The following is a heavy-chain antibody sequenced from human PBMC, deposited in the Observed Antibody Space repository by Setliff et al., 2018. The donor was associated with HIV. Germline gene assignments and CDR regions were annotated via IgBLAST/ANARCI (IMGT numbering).Heavy chain of an antibody. Sequence: SETLSLTCAVYGGSLSGYHWSWIRQSPEKGLEWIGEINHSGGTNYNPSLKSRVTMSVDTSKNQFSLKLSSVTAADTAVYYCARGGGYDRSGYYPFDYWGQGTPVTVSS. CDR1: GGSLSGYH. J-gene: IGHJ4*02. V-gene: IGHV4-34*01. CDR3: ARGGGYDRSGYYPFDY. D-gene: IGHD3-22*01. CDR2: INHSGGT.